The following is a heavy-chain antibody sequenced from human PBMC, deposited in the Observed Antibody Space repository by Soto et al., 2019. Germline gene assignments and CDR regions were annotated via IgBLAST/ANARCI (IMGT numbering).Heavy chain of an antibody. J-gene: IGHJ6*02. Sequence: SVKVSCKASGGTLSSYEITWVRQAPGQGLEGMGGIIPMFGKTNYAQKFQGRVTISADVSTNTAYMELSSLRSEDTAVYYCAIKGIVLVVTATVQYGMDVWGQGXTVTVYS. CDR3: AIKGIVLVVTATVQYGMDV. CDR1: GGTLSSYE. D-gene: IGHD2-15*01. V-gene: IGHV1-69*13. CDR2: IIPMFGKT.